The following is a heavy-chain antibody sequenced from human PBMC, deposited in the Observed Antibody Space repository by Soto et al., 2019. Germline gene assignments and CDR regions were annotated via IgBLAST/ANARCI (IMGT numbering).Heavy chain of an antibody. D-gene: IGHD3-3*01. V-gene: IGHV3-30*18. CDR3: AKAARITIFGVAAYYMDV. Sequence: QVQLVESGGGVVQPGRSLRLSCAASRFTFSSYGMHWVRQAPGKGLEWVAVISYDGSNKYYADSVKGRFTISRDNSKNTLYLQMNSLRAEDTAVYYCAKAARITIFGVAAYYMDVWGKGTTVTVSS. J-gene: IGHJ6*03. CDR2: ISYDGSNK. CDR1: RFTFSSYG.